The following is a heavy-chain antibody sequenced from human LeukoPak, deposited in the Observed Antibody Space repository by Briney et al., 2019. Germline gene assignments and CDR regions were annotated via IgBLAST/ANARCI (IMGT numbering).Heavy chain of an antibody. V-gene: IGHV1-46*01. CDR1: GYTFTSYY. J-gene: IGHJ4*02. CDR2: INPSGGST. Sequence: GASVKVSCKASGYTFTSYYMHWVRQAPGQGLEWMGIINPSGGSTSYVQKFQGRVTTTRDTSTSTVYMELSSLRSEDTAVYYCARVAQQWPFDYWGQGTLVTVSS. D-gene: IGHD6-19*01. CDR3: ARVAQQWPFDY.